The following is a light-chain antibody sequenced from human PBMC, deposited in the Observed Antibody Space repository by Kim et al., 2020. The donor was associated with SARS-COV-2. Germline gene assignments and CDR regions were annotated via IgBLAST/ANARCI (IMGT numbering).Light chain of an antibody. V-gene: IGLV3-19*01. CDR1: SLRTDY. CDR3: DSRDRSGNHRI. J-gene: IGLJ2*01. Sequence: ARGRRVRITCQVDSLRTDYATWYQQTPGQALELLIYCKNYRPSRIPDRFSGSIAGDTAALTITDTQAEDEADDYCDSRDRSGNHRIFGGGTQLTVL. CDR2: CKN.